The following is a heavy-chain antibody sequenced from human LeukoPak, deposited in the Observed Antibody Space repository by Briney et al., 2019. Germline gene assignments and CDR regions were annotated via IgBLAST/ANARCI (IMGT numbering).Heavy chain of an antibody. CDR1: GGSFSGYY. Sequence: SETLSLTCAVYGGSFSGYYWSWLRQPPGKGLEWIGEINHSGSTNYNPSLKSRVTISVDTSKNQFSLKLSSVTAADTAVYYCARGGGYSGYVDWFDPWGQGTLVTVSS. CDR3: ARGGGYSGYVDWFDP. J-gene: IGHJ5*02. CDR2: INHSGST. D-gene: IGHD5-12*01. V-gene: IGHV4-34*01.